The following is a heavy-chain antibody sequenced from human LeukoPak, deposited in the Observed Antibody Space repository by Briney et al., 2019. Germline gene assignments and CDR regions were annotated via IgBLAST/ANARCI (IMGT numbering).Heavy chain of an antibody. J-gene: IGHJ4*02. CDR3: ARQPNPGWPGWYSSSWYHEKVKSYYFDY. V-gene: IGHV4-34*01. D-gene: IGHD6-13*01. Sequence: SETLSLTCAVYVGSFSGYYWRWLRQPPGKGLEWMGEINHSGSTNYNPSLPGRATIPVDTTNNQFSLKLSPGTAADTAVYYCARQPNPGWPGWYSSSWYHEKVKSYYFDYWGQGTLVTVSS. CDR1: VGSFSGYY. CDR2: INHSGST.